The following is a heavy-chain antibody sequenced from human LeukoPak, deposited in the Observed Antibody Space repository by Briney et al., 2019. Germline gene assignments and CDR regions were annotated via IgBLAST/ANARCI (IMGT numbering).Heavy chain of an antibody. J-gene: IGHJ5*02. CDR3: ARATGGAAAADFDP. CDR2: IFYSGST. CDR1: GGSISPYY. V-gene: IGHV4-59*12. D-gene: IGHD6-13*01. Sequence: KPSETLSLTCTVSGGSISPYYWSWIRQPPGKDLEWIAFIFYSGSTHYNPSLKSRVTMSIDTSKNQFSLKLSSVTAADTAVYYCARATGGAAAADFDPWGQGTLVTVSS.